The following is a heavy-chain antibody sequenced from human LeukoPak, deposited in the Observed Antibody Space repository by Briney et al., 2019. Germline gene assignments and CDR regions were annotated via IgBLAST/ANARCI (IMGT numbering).Heavy chain of an antibody. CDR1: GGSINSNSYY. J-gene: IGHJ6*02. D-gene: IGHD5-18*01. CDR3: ARRYSHGMDV. V-gene: IGHV4-61*05. CDR2: IYYSGST. Sequence: SETLSLTCTVSGGSINSNSYYWGWIRQPPGKGLEWVGNIYYSGSTNYNPSLKSRVTISVDTSKNQFSLKLSSVTAADTAVYYCARRYSHGMDVWGQGTTVTVSS.